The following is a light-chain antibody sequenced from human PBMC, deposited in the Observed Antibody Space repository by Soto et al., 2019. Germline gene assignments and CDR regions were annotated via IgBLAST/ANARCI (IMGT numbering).Light chain of an antibody. Sequence: DIQMTQSPSSLSASVGDRVTITCRASQVIGNYLAWYQQKPGKVPKLLIYGAYTLQSGVPSRFSGSGSGTDFTLTISSLQPEDVATYYCQKYNSAPSFGQGTKVDIK. CDR3: QKYNSAPS. CDR1: QVIGNY. J-gene: IGKJ1*01. CDR2: GAY. V-gene: IGKV1-27*01.